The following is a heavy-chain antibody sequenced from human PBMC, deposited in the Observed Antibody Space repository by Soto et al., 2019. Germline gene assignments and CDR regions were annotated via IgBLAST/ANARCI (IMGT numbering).Heavy chain of an antibody. V-gene: IGHV3-48*02. J-gene: IGHJ5*02. D-gene: IGHD3-3*01. CDR1: GFTFSSYS. CDR3: AREFWPLNWFDP. Sequence: EVQLVESGGGLVQPGGSLRLACAASGFTFSSYSMNWVRQAPGKGLEWVSYISSSSSTIYYADTVKGRFTISRDNAKNSLYLQMNSLRDEDTAVYYCAREFWPLNWFDPWGQGTLVTVSS. CDR2: ISSSSSTI.